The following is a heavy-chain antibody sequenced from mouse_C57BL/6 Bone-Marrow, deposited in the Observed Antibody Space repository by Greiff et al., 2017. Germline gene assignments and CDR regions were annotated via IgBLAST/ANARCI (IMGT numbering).Heavy chain of an antibody. V-gene: IGHV1-26*01. CDR3: AVTGTGGDYFDY. CDR2: INPNNGGT. J-gene: IGHJ2*01. CDR1: GYTFTDYY. D-gene: IGHD4-1*01. Sequence: VQLQQSGPELVKPGASVKISCKASGYTFTDYYMNWVKQSHGKSLEWIGDINPNNGGTSYNQKFKGKATLTVDKSSSTAYMELRSLTSEDSAVYYCAVTGTGGDYFDYWGQGTTLTVSS.